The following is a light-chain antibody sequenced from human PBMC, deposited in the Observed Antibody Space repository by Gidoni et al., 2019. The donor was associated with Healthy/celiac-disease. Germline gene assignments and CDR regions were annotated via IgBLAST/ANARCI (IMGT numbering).Light chain of an antibody. Sequence: DIQMTQSPSSLSASVGDRVTITCQASQDISNYLNWYQQKPGKAPKLLIYDASNLETGVPSRFSGSGSVTDFTFTISSLQPEDIATYYCQQYDNLPYTFGQGTKLEIQ. CDR3: QQYDNLPYT. V-gene: IGKV1-33*01. CDR1: QDISNY. CDR2: DAS. J-gene: IGKJ2*01.